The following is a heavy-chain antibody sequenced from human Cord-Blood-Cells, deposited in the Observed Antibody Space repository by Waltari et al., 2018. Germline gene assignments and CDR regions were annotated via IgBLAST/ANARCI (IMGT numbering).Heavy chain of an antibody. V-gene: IGHV1-69*01. J-gene: IGHJ6*03. CDR2: IIPIFGTA. CDR3: ARGVGRRLYYYYMDV. Sequence: QVQLVQSGAEVKKPGSSGKVSCKASGGTFSSYAISWVRQAPGQGLEWMGGIIPIFGTANYAKKFQGRGTITADDSTSTAYMELSSLRSEDTAVYYCARGVGRRLYYYYMDVWGKGTTVTVSS. CDR1: GGTFSSYA.